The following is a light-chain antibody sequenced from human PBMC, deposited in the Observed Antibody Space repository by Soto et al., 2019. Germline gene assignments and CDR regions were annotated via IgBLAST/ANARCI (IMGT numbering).Light chain of an antibody. CDR1: QSVSSYY. CDR3: QQYVSSPWA. V-gene: IGKV3-20*01. J-gene: IGKJ1*01. CDR2: GAS. Sequence: EIVMTPSPATLSVSPGGRATLSCRASQSVSSYYLAWYQQKPGQAPRLLIYGASSRATGIPDRFTGSGSGTDFTLTISRLEPEDFAVYYCQQYVSSPWAFGQGTKVDIK.